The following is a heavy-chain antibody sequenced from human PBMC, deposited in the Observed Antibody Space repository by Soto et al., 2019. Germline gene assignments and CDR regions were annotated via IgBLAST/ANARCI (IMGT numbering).Heavy chain of an antibody. CDR3: ARERSIAACGIDY. V-gene: IGHV4-59*01. J-gene: IGHJ4*02. CDR2: IYYSGST. D-gene: IGHD6-6*01. CDR1: GGSLSRYY. Sequence: VSLQESGPGLVNPSETLAVTCTVSGGSLSRYYWSCIRQPPGKGLEWIGYIYYSGSTNYNPSLKSRVTISVDTSKNQFYLKLSSLTAADTAVYYCARERSIAACGIDYWGQGTLVTVSS.